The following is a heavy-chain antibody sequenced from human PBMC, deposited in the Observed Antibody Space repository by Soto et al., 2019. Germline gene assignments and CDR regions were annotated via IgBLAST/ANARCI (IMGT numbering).Heavy chain of an antibody. V-gene: IGHV3-23*01. CDR3: ATRAYFDNSGYYYFYYFDY. D-gene: IGHD3-22*01. J-gene: IGHJ4*02. CDR2: ISGSGGTT. CDR1: GLTFSNYA. Sequence: PGGSLRLSCAASGLTFSNYAMSWVRQAPGKGLEWVSGISGSGGTTDYADSVKGRFTISRDNSKNTLYLQMNSLRAEDTALYYCATRAYFDNSGYYYFYYFDYWGQGT.